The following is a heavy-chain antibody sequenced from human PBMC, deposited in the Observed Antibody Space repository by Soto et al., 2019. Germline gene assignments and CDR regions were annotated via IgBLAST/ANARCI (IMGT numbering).Heavy chain of an antibody. CDR1: GFTFSIYA. V-gene: IGHV3-23*01. D-gene: IGHD4-17*01. CDR3: ARRTVGWYFDL. CDR2: ISGSGGST. J-gene: IGHJ2*01. Sequence: EVQLLESGGGLVQPGGSLRLSCAASGFTFSIYAMNWVRQAPGKGLEWVSVISGSGGSTYYADSVKGRFTISRYNSKNTLYLQMNSLRAEDTAVYYCARRTVGWYFDLWGRGTLVTVSS.